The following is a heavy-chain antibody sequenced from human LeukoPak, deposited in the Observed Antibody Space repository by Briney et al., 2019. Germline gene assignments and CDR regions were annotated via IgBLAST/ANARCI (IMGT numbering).Heavy chain of an antibody. D-gene: IGHD6-19*01. Sequence: SETLSLTCTVSGGSISSYYWSWIRQPPGKGREWMGYIYYSGSTNYTPSLKSRVTISVDTSKTQFSLKLSSVTAADTAVYYCARETDTRSSGWTDYWGQGTLVTVSS. J-gene: IGHJ4*02. CDR2: IYYSGST. V-gene: IGHV4-59*12. CDR1: GGSISSYY. CDR3: ARETDTRSSGWTDY.